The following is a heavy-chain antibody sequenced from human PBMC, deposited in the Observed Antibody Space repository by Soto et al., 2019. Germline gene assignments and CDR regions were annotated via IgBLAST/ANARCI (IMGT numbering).Heavy chain of an antibody. CDR3: ARHSESYCSGGSCYHYNWFDP. CDR2: IYYSGST. CDR1: GGSISSYY. Sequence: SETLSLTCTVSGGSISSYYWSWIRQPPGKGLEWIGYIYYSGSTNYNPSLKSRVTISVDTSKNQFSLKLSSVTAADTAVYHCARHSESYCSGGSCYHYNWFDPWGQGTLVTVSS. J-gene: IGHJ5*02. D-gene: IGHD2-15*01. V-gene: IGHV4-59*01.